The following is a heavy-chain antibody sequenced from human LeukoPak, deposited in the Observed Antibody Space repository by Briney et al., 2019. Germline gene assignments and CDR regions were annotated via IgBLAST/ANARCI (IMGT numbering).Heavy chain of an antibody. CDR3: ARSYYDFWSGYKNNWFDP. J-gene: IGHJ5*02. V-gene: IGHV4-59*08. D-gene: IGHD3-3*01. CDR1: GGSISSYY. Sequence: SETLSLTCTVSGGSISSYYWSWIRQPPGKGLEWIGYIYYSGSTNYNPSLKSRVTISVDTSKNQFSLKLSSVTAADTAVYYRARSYYDFWSGYKNNWFDPWGQGTLVTVSS. CDR2: IYYSGST.